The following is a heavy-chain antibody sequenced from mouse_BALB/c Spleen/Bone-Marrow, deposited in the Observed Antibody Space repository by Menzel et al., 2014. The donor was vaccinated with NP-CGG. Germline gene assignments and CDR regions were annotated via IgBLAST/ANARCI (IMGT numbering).Heavy chain of an antibody. CDR2: INPGSGGT. CDR1: GYAFTNYL. D-gene: IGHD3-3*01. V-gene: IGHV1-54*01. CDR3: ARGGLGLDY. J-gene: IGHJ2*01. Sequence: QVQLQQSGAELVRPGTSVKVSCKASGYAFTNYLIEWVKQRPGQGLEWIGVINPGSGGTNYNEKLKGKATLTADKSSSTAYMQLSSLTSDDSAVYFCARGGLGLDYWGQGTTLTVSS.